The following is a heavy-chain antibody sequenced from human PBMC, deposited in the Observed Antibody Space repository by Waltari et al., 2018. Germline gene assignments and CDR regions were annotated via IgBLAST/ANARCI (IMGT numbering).Heavy chain of an antibody. D-gene: IGHD1-26*01. J-gene: IGHJ4*02. CDR2: ISYDGSST. CDR3: ARDLGGRYSGGYPQGY. CDR1: GFTFSSYA. Sequence: QVQLVESGGGVVQPGRSLRLSCAASGFTFSSYAMHWVRQAPGKGLEWVAVISYDGSSTYYADTVNGRFTISRDKSKNTRFLQMNSLRAEDTAVYYCARDLGGRYSGGYPQGYWGQGTLVTVSS. V-gene: IGHV3-30-3*01.